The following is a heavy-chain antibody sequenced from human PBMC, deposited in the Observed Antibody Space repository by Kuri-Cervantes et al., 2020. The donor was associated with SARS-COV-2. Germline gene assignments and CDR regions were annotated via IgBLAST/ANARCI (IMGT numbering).Heavy chain of an antibody. V-gene: IGHV1-3*01. D-gene: IGHD3-10*01. CDR1: GYTFTSYA. CDR2: INAGNGNT. CDR3: ARVGTLLWYFDL. Sequence: ASVKVSCKASGYTFTSYAMHWVRQAPGQRLEWMGWINAGNGNTKYSQKFQGRVTITRDTSASTAYMELRSLRSEDTAVYCCARVGTLLWYFDLWGRGALVTVSS. J-gene: IGHJ2*01.